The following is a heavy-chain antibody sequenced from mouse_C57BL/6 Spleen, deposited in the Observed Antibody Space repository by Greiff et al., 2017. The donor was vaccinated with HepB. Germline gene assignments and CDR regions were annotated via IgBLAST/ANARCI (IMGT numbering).Heavy chain of an antibody. CDR3: TRGYYDGSSYVYFDV. J-gene: IGHJ1*03. D-gene: IGHD1-1*01. V-gene: IGHV14-1*01. CDR2: VDPEDGDT. CDR1: GFNIKDYY. Sequence: VQLQQSGAELVRPGASVKLSCTASGFNIKDYYMHWVKQRPEQGLEWIGRVDPEDGDTEYAPKFQGKATMTADTSSNTAYLQLSSLTSEDTAVYYCTRGYYDGSSYVYFDVWGTGTTVTVSS.